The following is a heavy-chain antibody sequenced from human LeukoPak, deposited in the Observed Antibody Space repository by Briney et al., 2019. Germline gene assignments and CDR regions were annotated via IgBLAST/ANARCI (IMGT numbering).Heavy chain of an antibody. CDR1: GFTFSNSA. V-gene: IGHV3-23*01. CDR2: LSGSGITT. D-gene: IGHD3-10*01. CDR3: VRDFLGESGAGGY. J-gene: IGHJ4*02. Sequence: GGSLRLSCAASGFTFSNSAMSWVRQAPGKGLEWVSTLSGSGITTYYADSVKGRFTISRDNAENSLYMQMNSLRAEDTGVYYCVRDFLGESGAGGYWGQGTLVTVSS.